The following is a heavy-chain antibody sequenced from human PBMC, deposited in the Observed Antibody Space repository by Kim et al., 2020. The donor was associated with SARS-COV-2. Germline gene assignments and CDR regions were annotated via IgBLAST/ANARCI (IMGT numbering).Heavy chain of an antibody. CDR2: IKSKTDGGTT. CDR3: TTLPPHYGRGNWFDP. D-gene: IGHD3-10*01. V-gene: IGHV3-15*01. Sequence: GGSLRLSCAASGFTFSNAWMSWVRQAPGKGLEWVGRIKSKTDGGTTDYAAPVKGRFTISRDDSKNTLYLQMNSLKTEDTAVYYCTTLPPHYGRGNWFDPWGQGTLVTVSS. CDR1: GFTFSNAW. J-gene: IGHJ5*02.